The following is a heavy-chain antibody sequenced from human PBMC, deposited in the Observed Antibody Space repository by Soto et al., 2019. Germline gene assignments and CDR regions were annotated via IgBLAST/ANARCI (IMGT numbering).Heavy chain of an antibody. CDR3: AKDRHTDGYNLGLDY. CDR1: GFTFSSYG. Sequence: QVQLVESGGGVVQPGRSLRLSCAASGFTFSSYGMHWVRQAPGKGLEWVAVISYDGSNKYYADSVKGRFTISRDNSKNTLYLQMNSLRAEDTAVYYCAKDRHTDGYNLGLDYWGQGTLVTVSS. CDR2: ISYDGSNK. J-gene: IGHJ4*02. D-gene: IGHD5-12*01. V-gene: IGHV3-30*18.